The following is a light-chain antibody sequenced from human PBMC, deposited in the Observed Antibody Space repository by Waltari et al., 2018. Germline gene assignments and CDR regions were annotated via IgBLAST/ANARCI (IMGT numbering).Light chain of an antibody. V-gene: IGKV1-9*01. J-gene: IGKJ2*01. Sequence: DIQLTQSPSFLPTSVADRVNIPCRASQDISSHLAWYQQKPGKAPRLLVYGASTLHSGVPSRFSGTGSGTEFTLTINNLQPEDFATDYCQQLIRFPTFTFGQGTKLQIE. CDR2: GAS. CDR1: QDISSH. CDR3: QQLIRFPTFT.